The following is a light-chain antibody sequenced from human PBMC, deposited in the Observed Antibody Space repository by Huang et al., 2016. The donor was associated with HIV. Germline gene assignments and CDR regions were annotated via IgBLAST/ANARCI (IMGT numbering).Light chain of an antibody. J-gene: IGKJ3*01. CDR3: QQYYNTPFT. CDR1: QSLLYRSNNKNY. Sequence: DIVMTQSPDSLAVSLGERAAINCKSSQSLLYRSNNKNYLAWYQQNPGQPPKLLIYGASTRESGVPDRCSGSGSGTDFTLTISSLQAADVAVYYCQQYYNTPFTFGPGTKVDIK. V-gene: IGKV4-1*01. CDR2: GAS.